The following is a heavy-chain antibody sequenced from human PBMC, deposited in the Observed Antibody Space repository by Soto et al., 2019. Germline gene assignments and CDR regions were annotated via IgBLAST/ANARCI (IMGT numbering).Heavy chain of an antibody. J-gene: IGHJ4*02. D-gene: IGHD2-15*01. Sequence: PGESLKISCKGSGYRLTSYWIAWVRQMSGKGLEWMGIIYPGDSNTIYSPSFQGQVTISADQSISTAYLQWSSLKASDPAICHCARGVGGSFVYFDYWGQGAMVTVSS. CDR3: ARGVGGSFVYFDY. CDR2: IYPGDSNT. CDR1: GYRLTSYW. V-gene: IGHV5-51*01.